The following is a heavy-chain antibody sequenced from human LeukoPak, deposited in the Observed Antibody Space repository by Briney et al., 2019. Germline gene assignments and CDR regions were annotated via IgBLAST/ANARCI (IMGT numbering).Heavy chain of an antibody. J-gene: IGHJ4*02. CDR1: GYTFTDYY. CDR2: INPTSGGT. V-gene: IGHV1-2*02. CDR3: ARGHSGDGYHFDY. Sequence: ASVKVSCKASGYTFTDYYVNWVRQAPGQGHEWVGWINPTSGGTSYAQKFQGRVTLTRDTSINTAYMDLSSLRYDDTAIYYCARGHSGDGYHFDYWGQGTLVTVSS. D-gene: IGHD2-21*01.